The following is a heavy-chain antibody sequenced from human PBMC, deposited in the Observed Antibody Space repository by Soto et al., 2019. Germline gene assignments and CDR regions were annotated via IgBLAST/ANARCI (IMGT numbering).Heavy chain of an antibody. J-gene: IGHJ5*02. V-gene: IGHV4-4*02. D-gene: IGHD3-16*01. Sequence: QVQLQESGPGLVKPSGTLSLTCAVSGGSVSSSNWWSWVRQPPGKGLEWIGEIYHSGSTNYNPSPKSRVTVSLDKSTNQFSLKLSSVTAADTAVYYCAARFAAQTAIPWGQGALATVSS. CDR3: AARFAAQTAIP. CDR2: IYHSGST. CDR1: GGSVSSSNW.